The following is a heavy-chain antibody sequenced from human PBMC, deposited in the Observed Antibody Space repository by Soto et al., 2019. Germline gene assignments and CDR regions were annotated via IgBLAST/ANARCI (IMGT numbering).Heavy chain of an antibody. CDR3: ARTGDRSGYYYYYMDV. CDR1: GGSISSYY. Sequence: SETLSLTCTVSGGSISSYYWSWIRQPPGKELEWIGYIYYSGSTRYNPSLKSRVTISVDTSKSHFSLKLSSVTAADTAVYYCARTGDRSGYYYYYMDVWGKGTTVTVSS. CDR2: IYYSGST. D-gene: IGHD7-27*01. J-gene: IGHJ6*03. V-gene: IGHV4-59*08.